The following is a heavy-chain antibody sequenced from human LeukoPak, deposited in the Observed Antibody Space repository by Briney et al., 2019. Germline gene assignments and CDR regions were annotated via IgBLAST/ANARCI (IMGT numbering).Heavy chain of an antibody. V-gene: IGHV3-33*01. CDR1: GFTFSSYG. J-gene: IGHJ4*02. D-gene: IGHD3-22*01. Sequence: PGRSLRLSCAASGFTFSSYGIHWVRQAPGKGLEWVAVIWYDGSNKYYADSVKGRFTISRDNSKNTLYLQMNSLRAEDTAVYYCARDLSPYYDSSGYLIWGQGTLVTVSS. CDR2: IWYDGSNK. CDR3: ARDLSPYYDSSGYLI.